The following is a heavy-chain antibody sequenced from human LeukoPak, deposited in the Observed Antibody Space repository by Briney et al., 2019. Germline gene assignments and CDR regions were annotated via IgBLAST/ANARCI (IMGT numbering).Heavy chain of an antibody. CDR3: ARGAHYYDSSGYYRPYYFVY. J-gene: IGHJ4*02. D-gene: IGHD3-22*01. CDR2: INHSGST. Sequence: SETLSLTCAVYGGSFSGYYWSWIRQPPGKGLEWIGEINHSGSTNYNPSLKSRVTISVDTSKNQFSLKLSSVTAADTAVYYCARGAHYYDSSGYYRPYYFVYWGQGTLVTVSS. V-gene: IGHV4-34*01. CDR1: GGSFSGYY.